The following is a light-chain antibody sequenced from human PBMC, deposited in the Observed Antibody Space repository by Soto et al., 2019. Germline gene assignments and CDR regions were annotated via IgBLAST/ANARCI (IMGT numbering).Light chain of an antibody. CDR2: EVS. CDR3: SSYTSSISLYVV. Sequence: QSALTQPASVSGSPVPSITISCTGTSSDIGDNNYVSWYQQHPGKVPKLIIYEVSNRPSGISNRFSGSKSGNTASLTISGLQAEDEADYYCSSYTSSISLYVVFGGGTKLTVL. J-gene: IGLJ2*01. CDR1: SSDIGDNNY. V-gene: IGLV2-14*01.